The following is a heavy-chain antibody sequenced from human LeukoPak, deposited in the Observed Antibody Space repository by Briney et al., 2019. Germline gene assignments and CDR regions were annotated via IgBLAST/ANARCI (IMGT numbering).Heavy chain of an antibody. CDR3: ARVRGGLDV. V-gene: IGHV6-1*01. Sequence: SQTLSLTCGISGDSVSSNSVVWNWIRQSPSRGLEWLGRTYYRCKWYSDYAVSVQGRITINPDTSKNQVSLQLNSVTPEDTAVYYCARVRGGLDVWGLGTTVTVSS. J-gene: IGHJ6*02. CDR1: GDSVSSNSVV. CDR2: TYYRCKWYS.